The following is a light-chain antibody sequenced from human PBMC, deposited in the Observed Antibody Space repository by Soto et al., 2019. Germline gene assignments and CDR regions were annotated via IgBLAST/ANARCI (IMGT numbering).Light chain of an antibody. V-gene: IGKV4-1*01. CDR1: HSVLYSSNNKNY. J-gene: IGKJ4*01. Sequence: DIVMTQSPDSLAVSLGERATINFKCRHSVLYSSNNKNYLAWYQQKPGQPPKLLIYWASTRESGVPDRFSGSGSGTDFTLTISGLQAEDVAVYYCQQYYSTPLTFGGGTRWIS. CDR3: QQYYSTPLT. CDR2: WAS.